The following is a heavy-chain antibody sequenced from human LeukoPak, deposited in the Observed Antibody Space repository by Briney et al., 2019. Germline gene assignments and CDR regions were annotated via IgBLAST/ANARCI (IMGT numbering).Heavy chain of an antibody. CDR3: AKSSTYYYYGMDV. CDR2: ISYDGSNK. J-gene: IGHJ6*02. V-gene: IGHV3-30*18. Sequence: PGGSLRLSCAASGFTCSSYGMHWVRQAPGKGLEWVAVISYDGSNKYYADSVKGRFTISRDNSKNTLYLQMNSLRAEDTAVYYCAKSSTYYYYGMDVWGQGTTVTVSS. CDR1: GFTCSSYG.